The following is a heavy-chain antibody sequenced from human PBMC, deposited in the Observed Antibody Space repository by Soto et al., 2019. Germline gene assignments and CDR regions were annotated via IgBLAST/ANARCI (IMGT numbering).Heavy chain of an antibody. Sequence: EEQLLESGGGLVQPGGSLRLSCAVSGFTFRDYGMSWVRQAPGQGLEWVSAISGRGDRTYYADSVKGRFTISRDNSKNSLYLQMNTPRAEDTAIYFCAKDVFADSKPFDYWGQGTLVTVSS. J-gene: IGHJ4*02. V-gene: IGHV3-23*01. CDR3: AKDVFADSKPFDY. D-gene: IGHD2-21*01. CDR2: ISGRGDRT. CDR1: GFTFRDYG.